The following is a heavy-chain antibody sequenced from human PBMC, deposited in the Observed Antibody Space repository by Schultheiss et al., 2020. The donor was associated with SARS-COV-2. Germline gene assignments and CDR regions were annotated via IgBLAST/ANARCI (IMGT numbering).Heavy chain of an antibody. J-gene: IGHJ4*02. CDR1: GGSFSGYY. CDR3: ARRNDYVYFFDS. CDR2: INHSGST. Sequence: SQTLSLTCAVYGGSFSGYYWSWIRQPPGKGLEWIGEINHSGSTNYNPSLKSRVTISVDTSKNQFSLKLNSVTAADTAVYYCARRNDYVYFFDSWGQGTLVTVSS. D-gene: IGHD1-1*01. V-gene: IGHV4-34*01.